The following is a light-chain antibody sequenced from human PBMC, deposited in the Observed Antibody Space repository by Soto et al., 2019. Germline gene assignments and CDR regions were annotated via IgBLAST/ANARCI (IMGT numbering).Light chain of an antibody. CDR2: EVN. Sequence: QSVLTQPASVSGSPGQSITISCTGTSSDVGGYNYVSWYQQHPGKAPKLMIYEVNNRPSGVSNRLSGSKSGNTASLTISGLQTEDEADYYCSSYTSSYTYVFGTGTKVTVL. V-gene: IGLV2-14*01. CDR3: SSYTSSYTYV. CDR1: SSDVGGYNY. J-gene: IGLJ1*01.